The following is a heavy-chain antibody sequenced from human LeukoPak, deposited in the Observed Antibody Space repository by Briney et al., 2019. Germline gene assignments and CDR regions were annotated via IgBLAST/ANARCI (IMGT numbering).Heavy chain of an antibody. V-gene: IGHV3-21*01. CDR2: ISHSSNYI. D-gene: IGHD3-10*01. CDR3: AREGYGSGNSGL. CDR1: GFTFSSYS. Sequence: PGGSLKLSCAASGFTFSSYSMNWVRQAPGKGLEWVSSISHSSNYIYYADSLKGRFTVSRDNAKNSLYLQVNSLRAEDTAVYYCAREGYGSGNSGLWGRGTLDSVS. J-gene: IGHJ4*02.